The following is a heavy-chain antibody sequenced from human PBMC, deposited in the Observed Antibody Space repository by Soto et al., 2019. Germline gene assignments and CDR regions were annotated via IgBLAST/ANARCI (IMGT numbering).Heavy chain of an antibody. Sequence: RGSLRLSCAASGFTFSTYGMNWVRQPPGKGLEWVSSINSRSNYIYYADSVKGRFTISRDNAKNSLYLQMNSLRAEDAAVYYCARVPDYSLYTLDAWGQGTTVTVSS. V-gene: IGHV3-21*01. J-gene: IGHJ6*02. CDR3: ARVPDYSLYTLDA. D-gene: IGHD4-4*01. CDR1: GFTFSTYG. CDR2: INSRSNYI.